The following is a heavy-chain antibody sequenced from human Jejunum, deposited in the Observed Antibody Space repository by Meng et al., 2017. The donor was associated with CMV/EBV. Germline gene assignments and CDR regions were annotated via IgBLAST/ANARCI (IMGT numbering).Heavy chain of an antibody. J-gene: IGHJ4*02. CDR3: FGGGMYPGGNY. CDR1: GFIFSSNS. V-gene: IGHV3-7*01. CDR2: IKDDGSEK. D-gene: IGHD1-26*01. Sequence: AASGFIFSSNSMTWVRQAPGKGLEWVANIKDDGSEKYYVDSVKGRFTISRDNAKNSLYLQMNSLRVEDTAVYYCFGGGMYPGGNYWGQGTLVTVSS.